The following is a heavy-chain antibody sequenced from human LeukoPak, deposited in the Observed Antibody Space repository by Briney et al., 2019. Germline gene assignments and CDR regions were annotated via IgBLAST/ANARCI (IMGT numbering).Heavy chain of an antibody. CDR2: ISYDGSNK. Sequence: GGSLRLSCAASGFTFSSYAMHWVRQAPGKGLEWVAVISYDGSNKYYADSVKGRFTISRDNSKNTLYLQMNSLRAEDTAVYYCARDSLKRITMIVVGAFDIWGQGTMVTVSS. J-gene: IGHJ3*02. D-gene: IGHD3-22*01. CDR3: ARDSLKRITMIVVGAFDI. V-gene: IGHV3-30-3*01. CDR1: GFTFSSYA.